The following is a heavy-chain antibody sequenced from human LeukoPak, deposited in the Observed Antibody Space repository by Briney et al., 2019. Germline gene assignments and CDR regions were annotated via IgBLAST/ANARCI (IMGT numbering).Heavy chain of an antibody. CDR1: GYTFSGYF. CDR3: ARFSGSSNFDY. CDR2: IYPNSGGT. J-gene: IGHJ4*02. D-gene: IGHD1-26*01. V-gene: IGHV1-2*02. Sequence: GASVKVSCRASGYTFSGYFMHRVRQAPGQGLEWMGWIYPNSGGTKYAQKFQGRVTMTRDTSISTIYMELSSLRSDDTAVYYCARFSGSSNFDYWGQGTLVTVPS.